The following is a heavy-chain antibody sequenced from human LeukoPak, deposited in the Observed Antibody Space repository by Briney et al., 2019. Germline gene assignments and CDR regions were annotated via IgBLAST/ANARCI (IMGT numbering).Heavy chain of an antibody. CDR2: ISSSSSYI. CDR1: GFTFSSYS. Sequence: GGSLRLSCAASGFTFSSYSMNWVRQAPGEGLEWVSSISSSSSYIYYADSVKGRFTISRDNAKNSLYLQMNSLRAEDTAVYYCARDYRITIFGGDYWGQGTLVTVSS. J-gene: IGHJ4*02. V-gene: IGHV3-21*01. CDR3: ARDYRITIFGGDY. D-gene: IGHD3-3*01.